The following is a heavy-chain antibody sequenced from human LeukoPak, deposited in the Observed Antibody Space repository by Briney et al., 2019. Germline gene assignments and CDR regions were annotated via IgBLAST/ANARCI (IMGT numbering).Heavy chain of an antibody. D-gene: IGHD3-10*01. J-gene: IGHJ5*02. CDR1: GGSISSYY. Sequence: PSETLSLTCTVSGGSISSYYWSWIRQPPGKGLEWIGYIYYSGSTNYNPSLKSRVTISVDTSKNQFSLKLSSVTAADTAVYYCAVSPYYYGSGRYSPSDPWGQGTLVTVSS. CDR2: IYYSGST. CDR3: AVSPYYYGSGRYSPSDP. V-gene: IGHV4-59*01.